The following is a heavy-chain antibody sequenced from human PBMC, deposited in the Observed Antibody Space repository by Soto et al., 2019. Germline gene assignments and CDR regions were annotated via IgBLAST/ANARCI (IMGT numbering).Heavy chain of an antibody. Sequence: QITLKESGPTVVKPTQTLTLTCTVSGFSLTTNGVGVDWIRQPPGKALEWLPLICWDDEKRYSQTLKSRLAITKDISKNQVVLTLTDVDPVDAATYFCVHHVTGGSFVVWGQGSRVTVSS. V-gene: IGHV2-5*02. CDR3: VHHVTGGSFVV. D-gene: IGHD4-4*01. J-gene: IGHJ3*01. CDR1: GFSLTTNGVG. CDR2: ICWDDEK.